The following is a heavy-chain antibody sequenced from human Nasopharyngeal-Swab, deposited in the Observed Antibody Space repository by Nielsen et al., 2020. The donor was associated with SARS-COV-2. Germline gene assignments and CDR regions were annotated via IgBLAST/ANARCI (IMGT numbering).Heavy chain of an antibody. CDR2: ISYDGSNK. CDR1: GFTFSSYG. CDR3: AKDMGIADDSFDY. Sequence: LSLTCAASGFTFSSYGMHWVRQAPGKGLEWVAVISYDGSNKYYADSVKGRFTISRDNSKNTPYLQMNSLRAEDTAVYYCAKDMGIADDSFDYWGQGTLVTVSS. V-gene: IGHV3-30*18. J-gene: IGHJ4*02. D-gene: IGHD6-13*01.